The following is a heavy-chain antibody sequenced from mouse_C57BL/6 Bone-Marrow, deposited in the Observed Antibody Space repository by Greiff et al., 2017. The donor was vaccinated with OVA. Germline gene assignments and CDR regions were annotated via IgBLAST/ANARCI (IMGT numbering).Heavy chain of an antibody. CDR3: ACGYLPLDN. J-gene: IGHJ2*01. V-gene: IGHV1-85*01. CDR1: GYTFTSYD. CDR2: IYPRDGST. Sequence: QVQLKESGPELVKPGASVKLSCKASGYTFTSYDINWVKQRPGQGLEWIGWIYPRDGSTKYNEKFKGKATLNVDTSSSTAYMELHSRTSEDSAVFFCACGYLPLDNWGQGTTLTVSS. D-gene: IGHD2-3*01.